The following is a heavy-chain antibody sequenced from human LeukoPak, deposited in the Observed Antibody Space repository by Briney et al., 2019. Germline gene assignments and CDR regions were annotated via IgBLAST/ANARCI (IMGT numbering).Heavy chain of an antibody. Sequence: SETLSLTCTVSGGSISISSYYWGWIRQPPGKGLEWIGSIYYGGSTYYNPPLKSRVTISVDTSKNQFSLRLSSVTAADTAVYYCARADYSSTWSHDYYYMDVWGKGTTVTVSS. D-gene: IGHD6-13*01. CDR1: GGSISISSYY. CDR2: IYYGGST. CDR3: ARADYSSTWSHDYYYMDV. J-gene: IGHJ6*03. V-gene: IGHV4-39*07.